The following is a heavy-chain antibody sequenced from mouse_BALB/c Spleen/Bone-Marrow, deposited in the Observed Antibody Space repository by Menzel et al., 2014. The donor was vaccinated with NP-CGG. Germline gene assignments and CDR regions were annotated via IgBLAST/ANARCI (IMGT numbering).Heavy chain of an antibody. CDR1: GYTFTDYY. V-gene: IGHV1-19*01. J-gene: IGHJ2*01. Sequence: VQLQQFGPELVKPGASVKMSCKASGYTFTDYYMDWVKQSHGESFEWIGRVNPYNGGTSYNQKFKGKATLTVDKSSSTAYMELNSLTSEDSAVYYCAGGIYYGNYFDYWGQGTTLTVSS. CDR2: VNPYNGGT. CDR3: AGGIYYGNYFDY. D-gene: IGHD2-1*01.